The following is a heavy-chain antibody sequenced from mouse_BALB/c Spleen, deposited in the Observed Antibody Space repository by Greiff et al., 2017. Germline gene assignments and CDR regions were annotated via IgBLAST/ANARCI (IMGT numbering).Heavy chain of an antibody. J-gene: IGHJ3*01. Sequence: EVQRVESGAELVKPGASVKLSCTASGFNITDTYMHWVKQRPEQGLEWIGRIDPANGNTNYDPKFQGKATVTADTSSNTAYLQLSSLTSEDTAVYYCAYNGYDEADWGQGTLVTVSA. V-gene: IGHV14-3*02. D-gene: IGHD2-14*01. CDR2: IDPANGNT. CDR1: GFNITDTY. CDR3: AYNGYDEAD.